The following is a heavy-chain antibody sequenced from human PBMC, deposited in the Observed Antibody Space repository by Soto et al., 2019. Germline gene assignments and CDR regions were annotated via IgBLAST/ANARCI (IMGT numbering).Heavy chain of an antibody. CDR2: IKSKTDGGTT. J-gene: IGHJ6*02. V-gene: IGHV3-15*01. CDR3: TTGVTRITIFGVVPFSDV. D-gene: IGHD3-3*01. CDR1: GFTFSNAW. Sequence: EVQLVESGGGLVKPGGSLRLSCAASGFTFSNAWMSWVRQAPGKGLEWVGRIKSKTDGGTTDYAAPVKGRFTISRDDSKNTLYLQMNSLKTEDTAVYYCTTGVTRITIFGVVPFSDVWGQGTTVTVSS.